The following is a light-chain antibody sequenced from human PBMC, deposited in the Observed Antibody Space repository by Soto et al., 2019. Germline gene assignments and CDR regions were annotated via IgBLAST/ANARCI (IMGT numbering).Light chain of an antibody. CDR3: QQYNNWPPLT. CDR1: QSVSSN. Sequence: EIVMTQSPATLSVSPGERATLSCRASQSVSSNLAWYQQKPGQAPRLLIYGASTRATGIPARFSGSGSGTECTLTISSLQSEDFVVYYCQQYNNWPPLTFGGGTKVEIK. CDR2: GAS. J-gene: IGKJ4*02. V-gene: IGKV3-15*01.